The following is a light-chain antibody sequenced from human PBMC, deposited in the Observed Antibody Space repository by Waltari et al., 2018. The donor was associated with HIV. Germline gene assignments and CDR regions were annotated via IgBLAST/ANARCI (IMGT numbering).Light chain of an antibody. Sequence: AGLSQPPSLSTGLGPTATLTCTGNSDHVSHPGAVWLQHHQGLPPRLLSHRNNNRPSGVSDRFSTATSGNTAFLTIRGLRSEDEADYFCSAWDSSLTGWIFGGGTQLAVL. J-gene: IGLJ2*01. CDR3: SAWDSSLTGWI. CDR2: RNN. V-gene: IGLV10-54*01. CDR1: SDHVSHPG.